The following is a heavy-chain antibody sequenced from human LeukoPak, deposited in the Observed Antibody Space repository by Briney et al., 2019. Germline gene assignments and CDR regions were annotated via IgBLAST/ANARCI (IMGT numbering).Heavy chain of an antibody. J-gene: IGHJ4*02. Sequence: GGSLRLSCAASGFTFSSYGMHWVRQAPGKGLEWVAFIRYDGSNKYYADSVKGRFTISRDNSKNTLYLQMNSLRAEDTAVYYCARDRTLVSPLGYWGQGTLVTVSS. V-gene: IGHV3-30*02. CDR3: ARDRTLVSPLGY. CDR1: GFTFSSYG. CDR2: IRYDGSNK. D-gene: IGHD3-22*01.